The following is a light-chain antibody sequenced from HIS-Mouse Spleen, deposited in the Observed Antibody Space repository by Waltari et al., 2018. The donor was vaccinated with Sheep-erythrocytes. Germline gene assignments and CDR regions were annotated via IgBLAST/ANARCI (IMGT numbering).Light chain of an antibody. Sequence: QSALTQPPSVSGSPGQSITISCTGTSSDVGSYNLVSWYQQHPGKAPKLMIYEGSKRPAGVSNRFSGSKSGTSASLAISGLQSEDEADYYCAAWDDRLNGWVFGGGTKLTVL. J-gene: IGLJ3*02. CDR2: EGS. CDR1: SSDVGSYNL. V-gene: IGLV2-14*02. CDR3: AAWDDRLNGWV.